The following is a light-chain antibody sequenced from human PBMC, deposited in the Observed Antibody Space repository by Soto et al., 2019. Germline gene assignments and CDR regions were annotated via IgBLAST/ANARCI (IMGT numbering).Light chain of an antibody. CDR2: DVS. J-gene: IGLJ2*01. Sequence: QSVLTQPASVSGSPGQSITISCTGTSSDVGGYNFVSWYQQHPGKAPKLMIYDVSYRPSGVSNRFSGSKSGNTASLTISGLQAEDEADYYCSSYTSGTTLVIFGGGTKLTVL. CDR3: SSYTSGTTLVI. CDR1: SSDVGGYNF. V-gene: IGLV2-14*01.